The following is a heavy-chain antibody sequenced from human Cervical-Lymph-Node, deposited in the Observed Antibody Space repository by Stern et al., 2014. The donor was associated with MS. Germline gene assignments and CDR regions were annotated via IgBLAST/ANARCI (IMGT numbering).Heavy chain of an antibody. CDR1: GGTFSSYA. CDR2: IMPIFGTA. V-gene: IGHV1-69*01. J-gene: IGHJ4*02. Sequence: VQLVESGAEVKKPGSSVKVSCKASGGTFSSYAIRWVRQAPGQGLEWMGGIMPIFGTANYAQKFKGRVTISGDESTSTCYMELSSLRSEDTAVYYCARGAARPGYYFDYWGQGTLVTVSS. CDR3: ARGAARPGYYFDY. D-gene: IGHD6-6*01.